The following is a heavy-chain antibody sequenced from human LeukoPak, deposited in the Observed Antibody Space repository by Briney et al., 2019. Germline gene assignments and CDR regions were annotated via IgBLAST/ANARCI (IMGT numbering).Heavy chain of an antibody. J-gene: IGHJ5*02. D-gene: IGHD2/OR15-2a*01. V-gene: IGHV3-23*01. CDR2: IRGSGGST. CDR1: GFPFSSYA. Sequence: GGSLRLSCAASGFPFSSYAMSWVRQAPGKGLEWVSAIRGSGGSTYYADSVKGRFTISRDNSKNTLYLQMNSLRAEDTAVYYCAKPRRINWFDPWGQGTLVTVSS. CDR3: AKPRRINWFDP.